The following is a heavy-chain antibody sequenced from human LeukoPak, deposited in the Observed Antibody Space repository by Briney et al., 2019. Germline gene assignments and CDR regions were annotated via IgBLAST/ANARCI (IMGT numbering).Heavy chain of an antibody. Sequence: SETLSLTCAVYGGSFTGFYWTWIRQPPGKGLEWIGDTSQTGSANYNPSLKSRVSISLDKAKNQFSLNLISVTAADRAVYYCASSRPTNIFIAPRRFFHHWGQGTLVSVSS. CDR2: TSQTGSA. J-gene: IGHJ1*01. CDR1: GGSFTGFY. CDR3: ASSRPTNIFIAPRRFFHH. V-gene: IGHV4-34*01. D-gene: IGHD6-6*01.